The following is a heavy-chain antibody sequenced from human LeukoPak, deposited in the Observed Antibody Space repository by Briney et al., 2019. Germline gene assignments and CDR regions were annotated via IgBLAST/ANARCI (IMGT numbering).Heavy chain of an antibody. CDR1: GYTFSSYW. V-gene: IGHV5-51*01. J-gene: IGHJ6*03. Sequence: GEAPMISCNGVGYTFSSYWIGWERQMPGGDLEWMGVIITHDSDTRYSPPFQRQVTISADKSISTAYLQWSSLKASDTAMYYCARLAYCSNDVCYSNYYYSMDVWGKGTTVTVSS. CDR3: ARLAYCSNDVCYSNYYYSMDV. CDR2: IITHDSDT. D-gene: IGHD2-8*01.